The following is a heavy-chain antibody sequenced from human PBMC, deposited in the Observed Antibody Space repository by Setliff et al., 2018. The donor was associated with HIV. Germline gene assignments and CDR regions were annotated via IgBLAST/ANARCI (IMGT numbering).Heavy chain of an antibody. V-gene: IGHV4-34*01. J-gene: IGHJ4*02. Sequence: PSETLSLTCAGYGGSSSGHFWSWIRQPAGKGLEWIGEINRSGSTNYNSSLKSRVTMSVDTSKRQFSLKLASVTAADTAIDYCARQSTMAAAAFDYWGQGTLVTVSS. CDR3: ARQSTMAAAAFDY. CDR2: INRSGST. D-gene: IGHD6-13*01. CDR1: GGSSSGHF.